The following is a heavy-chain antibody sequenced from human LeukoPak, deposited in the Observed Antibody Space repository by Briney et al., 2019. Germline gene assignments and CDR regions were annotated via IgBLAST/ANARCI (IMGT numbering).Heavy chain of an antibody. CDR3: ARNPTLARFDP. CDR1: ADSINIYY. Sequence: PSETLSPTCTISADSINIYYWTWIRQPAGKGLEWIGRVYPSGNTNYNPSLKSRVTMSVDTSKNQFSLRLTSVTAADTAVYYCARNPTLARFDPWGQGTLVTVSS. V-gene: IGHV4-4*07. CDR2: VYPSGNT. J-gene: IGHJ5*02.